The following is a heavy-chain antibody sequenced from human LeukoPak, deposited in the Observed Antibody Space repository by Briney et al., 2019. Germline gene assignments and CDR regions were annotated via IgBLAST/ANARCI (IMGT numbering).Heavy chain of an antibody. V-gene: IGHV3-48*04. CDR3: ARDQRSGSGTYRYDF. Sequence: GGSLRLSCAASGFTFSNYSLNWVRQAPGKGLEWGSYIRSTSSTIYYADSVKGRFTISRDNAKNSLYLQMISLRVEDTAVYYGARDQRSGSGTYRYDFWGRGTLVTVSS. CDR2: IRSTSSTI. CDR1: GFTFSNYS. D-gene: IGHD3-10*01. J-gene: IGHJ4*02.